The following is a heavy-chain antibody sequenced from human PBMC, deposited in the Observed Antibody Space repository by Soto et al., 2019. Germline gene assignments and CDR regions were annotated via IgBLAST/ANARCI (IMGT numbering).Heavy chain of an antibody. CDR1: GGSISSGGYY. CDR2: IYYSGST. Sequence: SSETLSLTCTVSGGSISSGGYYWSWIRQHPGKGLEWIGYIYYSGSTYYNPSLKSRVTISVDTSKNQFSLKLSSVTAADTAVYYCARSIAVAGNFDYWGQGTLVT. CDR3: ARSIAVAGNFDY. V-gene: IGHV4-31*03. D-gene: IGHD6-19*01. J-gene: IGHJ4*02.